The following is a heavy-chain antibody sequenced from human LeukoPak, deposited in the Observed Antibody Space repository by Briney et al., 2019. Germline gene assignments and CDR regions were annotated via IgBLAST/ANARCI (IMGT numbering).Heavy chain of an antibody. CDR2: ISAYNGNT. CDR3: ARDREYSSSSAGY. D-gene: IGHD6-6*01. Sequence: AAVKVSCKASAYTFTGYGFSWVRPAPGERVEWMGWISAYNGNTNYAQKLQGRVTMTTDTSTSTAYMELRSLRSDDTAVYYCARDREYSSSSAGYWGQGTLVTVSS. CDR1: AYTFTGYG. V-gene: IGHV1-18*01. J-gene: IGHJ4*02.